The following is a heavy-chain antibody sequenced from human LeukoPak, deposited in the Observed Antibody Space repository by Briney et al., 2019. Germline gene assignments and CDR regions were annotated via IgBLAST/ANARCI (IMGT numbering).Heavy chain of an antibody. D-gene: IGHD5-24*01. CDR1: GFTFSSYS. CDR2: ISSSSSYI. J-gene: IGHJ4*02. Sequence: GGSLRLSCAASGFTFSSYSMNWVRQAPGKGLEWVSSISSSSSYIYYADSVKGRFTISRDNAKNSLYLQMNSLRAEDTAVYYCARDDQAIGATIEIFDYWGQGTLVTVSS. V-gene: IGHV3-21*01. CDR3: ARDDQAIGATIEIFDY.